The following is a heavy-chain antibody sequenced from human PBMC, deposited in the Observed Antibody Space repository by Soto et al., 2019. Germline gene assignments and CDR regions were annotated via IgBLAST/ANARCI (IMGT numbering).Heavy chain of an antibody. J-gene: IGHJ5*02. CDR2: LNGNGDHT. CDR1: GFSFGKHG. V-gene: IGHV3-23*01. D-gene: IGHD2-2*01. CDR3: SRLPTLVVPAASILAT. Sequence: EVQLLESGGDLVRPGGSLKLSCEGSGFSFGKHGMSWVRQAPGKGLEWVAGLNGNGDHTYYTVSVRGRFTISRDNSKNTVFLQMNSLRVDDTGVYYCSRLPTLVVPAASILATWGQGTRVTVSS.